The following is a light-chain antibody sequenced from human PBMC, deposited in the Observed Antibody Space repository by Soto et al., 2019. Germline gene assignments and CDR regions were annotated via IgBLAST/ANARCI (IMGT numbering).Light chain of an antibody. Sequence: QSALTQPRSVSGSPGQSVTISCTGTNSDIGGYNYVSWYQQHPGKAPKVMIYDVSRRPSGVPDRFSGSKSGNTASLTISGLQAEDEADYYCCSYAGRYNFWVFGGGTKLPS. V-gene: IGLV2-11*01. J-gene: IGLJ3*02. CDR1: NSDIGGYNY. CDR3: CSYAGRYNFWV. CDR2: DVS.